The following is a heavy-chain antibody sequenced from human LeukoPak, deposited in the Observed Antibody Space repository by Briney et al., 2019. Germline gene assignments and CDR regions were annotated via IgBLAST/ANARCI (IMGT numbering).Heavy chain of an antibody. CDR2: ISSIGSTI. J-gene: IGHJ4*02. CDR1: GFTFSDYY. CDR3: ARDDKGIAVAGFDY. V-gene: IGHV3-11*04. Sequence: KTGGSLRLSCAASGFTFSDYYMSWIRQAPGKGLEWVSYISSIGSTIYYADSVKGRFTISRDNAKNSLYLQMNSLRAEDTAVYYCARDDKGIAVAGFDYWGQGTLVTVSS. D-gene: IGHD6-19*01.